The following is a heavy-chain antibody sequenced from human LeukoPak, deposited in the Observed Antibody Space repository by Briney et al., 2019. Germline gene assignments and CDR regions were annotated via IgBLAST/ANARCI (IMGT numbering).Heavy chain of an antibody. CDR2: IHTSGST. V-gene: IGHV4-4*07. Sequence: SETLSLTCTVSGGSISSYYWSWIRQPAGKGLEWIGRIHTSGSTNYNPSLKSRVTMSVDTSKNQFSLKLSSVTAADTAVYYYARQPGYSSGWYVRPGAFDIWGQGTMVTVSS. CDR1: GGSISSYY. J-gene: IGHJ3*02. CDR3: ARQPGYSSGWYVRPGAFDI. D-gene: IGHD6-19*01.